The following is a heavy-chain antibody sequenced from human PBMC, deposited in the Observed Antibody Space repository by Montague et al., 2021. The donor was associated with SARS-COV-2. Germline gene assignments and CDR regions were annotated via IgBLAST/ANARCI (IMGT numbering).Heavy chain of an antibody. CDR1: GGSISNSNYY. CDR3: ARPGRGSSYGLDAFEF. D-gene: IGHD5-18*01. CDR2: MDYTGST. J-gene: IGHJ3*01. Sequence: SETLSLTCTVSGGSISNSNYYWGWIRQPPGKGLEWIGSMDYTGSTYYNPSLKSRVTISMNTSNNQFFLKLTSVTAADTAVYCCARPGRGSSYGLDAFEFWGQGTMVTVSS. V-gene: IGHV4-39*01.